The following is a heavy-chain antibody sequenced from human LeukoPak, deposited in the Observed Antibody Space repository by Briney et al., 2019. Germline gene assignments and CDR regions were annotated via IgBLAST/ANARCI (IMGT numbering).Heavy chain of an antibody. CDR1: GFTVSSNY. CDR3: ARDFCSAGSCYPDN. D-gene: IGHD2-15*01. V-gene: IGHV3-66*01. CDR2: IYSGGST. J-gene: IGHJ4*02. Sequence: PGGSLRLSCAASGFTVSSNYMSWVRQAAGKGLEWVSVIYSGGSTYYADSVKGRFSISRDNSKNTLHLQVNSLRVEDTAVYYCARDFCSAGSCYPDNWGQGTLVTVSS.